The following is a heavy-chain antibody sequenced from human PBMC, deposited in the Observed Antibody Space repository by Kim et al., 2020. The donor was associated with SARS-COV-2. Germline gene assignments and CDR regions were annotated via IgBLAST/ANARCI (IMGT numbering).Heavy chain of an antibody. V-gene: IGHV1-18*01. CDR3: ARDRVRVLRYFDWRGENYYYYGMDV. Sequence: ASVKVSCKASGYTFTSYGISWVRQAPGQGLEWMGWISAYNGNTNYAQKLQGRVTMTTDTSTSTAYMELRSLRSDDTAVYYCARDRVRVLRYFDWRGENYYYYGMDVWGQGTTVTVSS. D-gene: IGHD3-9*01. CDR2: ISAYNGNT. CDR1: GYTFTSYG. J-gene: IGHJ6*02.